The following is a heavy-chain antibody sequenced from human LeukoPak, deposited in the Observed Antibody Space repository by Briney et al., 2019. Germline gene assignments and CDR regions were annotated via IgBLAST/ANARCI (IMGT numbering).Heavy chain of an antibody. J-gene: IGHJ4*02. Sequence: SETLSLTCAVYGGSFGGYYWSWIRQPPGKGLEWIGEINHSGSTNYNPSLKSRVTISVDTSKNQFSLKLSSVTAADTAVYYCARRYSSSWYPFDYWGQGTLVTVSS. V-gene: IGHV4-34*01. CDR2: INHSGST. CDR1: GGSFGGYY. CDR3: ARRYSSSWYPFDY. D-gene: IGHD6-13*01.